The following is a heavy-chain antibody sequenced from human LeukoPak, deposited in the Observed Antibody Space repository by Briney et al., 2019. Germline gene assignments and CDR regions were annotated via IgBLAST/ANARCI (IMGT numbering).Heavy chain of an antibody. CDR3: ARGPLHYDFWSDYYYGMDV. CDR2: INHSGST. D-gene: IGHD3-3*01. CDR1: GGSFSGYY. J-gene: IGHJ6*02. V-gene: IGHV4-34*01. Sequence: SETLPLTCAVYGGSFSGYYWSWIRQPPGKGLEWIGEINHSGSTNYNPSLKSRVTISVDTSKNQFSLKLSSVTAADTAVYYCARGPLHYDFWSDYYYGMDVWGQGTTVTVSS.